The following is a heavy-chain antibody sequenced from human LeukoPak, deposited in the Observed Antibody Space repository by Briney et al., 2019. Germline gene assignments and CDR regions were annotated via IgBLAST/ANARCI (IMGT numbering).Heavy chain of an antibody. J-gene: IGHJ4*02. CDR1: GFTFSSYS. D-gene: IGHD1-7*01. CDR3: AREYRITGTMGAG. CDR2: ISSSSSTI. Sequence: GGSLRLSCAASGFTFSSYSMNWVRQAPGKGLEWVSYISSSSSTIYYADSVKGRFTISRDNAKNSLYLQMNSLRAEDTAVYYCAREYRITGTMGAGWGQGTLVTVSS. V-gene: IGHV3-48*04.